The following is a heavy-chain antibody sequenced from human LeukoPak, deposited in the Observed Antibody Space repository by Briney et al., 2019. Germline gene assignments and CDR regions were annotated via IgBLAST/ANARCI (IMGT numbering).Heavy chain of an antibody. Sequence: GESLKISCKGSGYSFTSYWIGWVRQMPGKGLEWMGIIYPGDSDTRYSPSFQGQVTISADKSISTAYLQWSSLKASDTAMYYCARAAGKDFDWLLSHAFDIWGQGTMVTVSS. CDR1: GYSFTSYW. V-gene: IGHV5-51*01. J-gene: IGHJ3*02. CDR3: ARAAGKDFDWLLSHAFDI. D-gene: IGHD3-9*01. CDR2: IYPGDSDT.